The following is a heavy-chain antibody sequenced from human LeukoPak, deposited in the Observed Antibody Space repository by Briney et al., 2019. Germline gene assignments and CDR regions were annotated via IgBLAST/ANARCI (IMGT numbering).Heavy chain of an antibody. CDR2: MYYSGST. J-gene: IGHJ4*02. D-gene: IGHD6-19*01. Sequence: SETLSLTCTVSGGSISNYYWTWIRQPPGKGLEWTGYMYYSGSTNYNPSLKSRVTISVDTSKNQFSLKLSSVTAADTAVYYCARIKYSSGWHSYYFDYWGQGTLVTVSS. CDR1: GGSISNYY. V-gene: IGHV4-59*01. CDR3: ARIKYSSGWHSYYFDY.